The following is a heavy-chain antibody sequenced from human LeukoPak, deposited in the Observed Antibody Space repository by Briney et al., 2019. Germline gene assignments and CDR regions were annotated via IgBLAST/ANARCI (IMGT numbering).Heavy chain of an antibody. V-gene: IGHV3-23*01. CDR1: DFTFSNYA. CDR3: AKGMATYGSGTLFDY. CDR2: ISGSGGST. D-gene: IGHD3-10*01. Sequence: GGSLRLSCAASDFTFSNYAMTWVRQAPGKGLEWVSGISGSGGSTYYADSVKGRFTISRDNSKNTLYLQMNSLRAEDTAVYYCAKGMATYGSGTLFDYWGQGTLVTVSS. J-gene: IGHJ4*02.